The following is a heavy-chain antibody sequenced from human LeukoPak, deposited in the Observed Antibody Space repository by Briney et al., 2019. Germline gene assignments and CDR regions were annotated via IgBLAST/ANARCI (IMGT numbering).Heavy chain of an antibody. J-gene: IGHJ4*02. CDR1: GDPMNNYY. Sequence: PSETLSLTCTVSGDPMNNYYWSWIRQRPGKGLEGIGYIYYSGATIYNPSLKSRVTMSVDTSKNQLSLNLSSVTAADTAVYYCARREYTFGYFNHWGQGTLVTVSS. D-gene: IGHD5-18*01. CDR3: ARREYTFGYFNH. V-gene: IGHV4-59*08. CDR2: IYYSGAT.